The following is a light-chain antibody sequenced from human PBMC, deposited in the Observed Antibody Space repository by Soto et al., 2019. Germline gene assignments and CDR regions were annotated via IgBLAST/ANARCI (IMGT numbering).Light chain of an antibody. Sequence: EIVSTQSPGTLSLSPGERATLYCRASQSVGSNYLAWYQQKPGQAPRVLIYGAASRATGIPDRFSGSGSGSVFTLTISRLEPEDFALYYCQQYTTSPFTFGPGTKVDIK. V-gene: IGKV3-20*01. J-gene: IGKJ3*01. CDR2: GAA. CDR3: QQYTTSPFT. CDR1: QSVGSNY.